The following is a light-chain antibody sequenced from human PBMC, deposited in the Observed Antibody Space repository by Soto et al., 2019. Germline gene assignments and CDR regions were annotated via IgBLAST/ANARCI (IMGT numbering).Light chain of an antibody. CDR1: QSVSSY. J-gene: IGKJ1*01. CDR3: QQRSNWPWT. V-gene: IGKV3-11*01. Sequence: EIVLTQAAATLSLSPGERATLSCRASQSVSSYLAWYQQKPGQAPRLLIYDASNRATGIPARFSGSGSGTDFTLTICSLEPEDFAVYYCQQRSNWPWTFGQGTKVDIK. CDR2: DAS.